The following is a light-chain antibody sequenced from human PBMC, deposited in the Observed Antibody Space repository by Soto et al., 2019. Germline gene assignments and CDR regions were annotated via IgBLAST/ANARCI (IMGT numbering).Light chain of an antibody. J-gene: IGLJ3*02. CDR3: QTWATGIRV. Sequence: QPVVTQSPSASASLGASVKLTCTLSSGHSSYAIAWHQQQPDKGPRFLMKVNSDGSHIKGDGIPDHFSGSSSGAERYLTISSLQSEDEADYYCQTWATGIRVFGGGTKLTVL. CDR1: SGHSSYA. CDR2: VNSDGSH. V-gene: IGLV4-69*02.